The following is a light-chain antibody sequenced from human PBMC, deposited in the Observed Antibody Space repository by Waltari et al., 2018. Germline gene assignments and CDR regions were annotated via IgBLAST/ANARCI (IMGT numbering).Light chain of an antibody. Sequence: SYELTQPPSVSVSPGQTARITCSGEALAKPHVHWYQQQPGHAPLLIISKNTERPSGIPDRFSGSRAGTTVTLTIAGVQPEDESDYYCQSSDSRCVHVFGGGTMLTVL. J-gene: IGLJ2*01. CDR3: QSSDSRCVHV. CDR1: ALAKPH. V-gene: IGLV3-25*03. CDR2: KNT.